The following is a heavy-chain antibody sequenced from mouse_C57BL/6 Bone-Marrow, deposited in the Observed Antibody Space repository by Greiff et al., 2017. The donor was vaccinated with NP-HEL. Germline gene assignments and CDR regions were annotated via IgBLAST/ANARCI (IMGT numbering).Heavy chain of an antibody. V-gene: IGHV1-75*01. J-gene: IGHJ4*01. CDR3: ARSLYDGYYVGYAMDY. Sequence: QVQLKQSGPELVKPGASVKISCKASGYTFTDYYINWVKQRPGQGLEWIGWIFPGSGSTYYNEKFKGKATRTVDKSSSTAYMLLSSLTSEDSAVYFCARSLYDGYYVGYAMDYWGQGTSVTVSS. CDR1: GYTFTDYY. CDR2: IFPGSGST. D-gene: IGHD2-3*01.